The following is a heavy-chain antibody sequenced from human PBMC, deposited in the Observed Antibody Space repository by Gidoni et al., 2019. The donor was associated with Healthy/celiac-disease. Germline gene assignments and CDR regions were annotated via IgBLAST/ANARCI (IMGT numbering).Heavy chain of an antibody. D-gene: IGHD3-16*01. CDR2: IYYSGST. CDR1: GGSISSYY. V-gene: IGHV4-59*01. J-gene: IGHJ6*02. CDR3: ARFGFGVDYYYYYGMDV. Sequence: QVQLQESGPGLVKPSETLSLTCPVSGGSISSYYWSWIRQPPGKGLEWFGYIYYSGSTNYNPSLKSRVTISVDTSKNQFSLKLSSVTAADTAVYYCARFGFGVDYYYYYGMDVWGQGTTVTVSS.